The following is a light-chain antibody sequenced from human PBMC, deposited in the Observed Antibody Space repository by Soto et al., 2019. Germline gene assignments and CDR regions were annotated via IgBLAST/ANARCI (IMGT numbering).Light chain of an antibody. J-gene: IGKJ2*02. Sequence: DIQMTQSPSSLSASVGDRVTITCRASQSISSYLNWYQQKPGKAPKLLIYAASSLQSGVPSRFSGSGSGTDFTLTISSLQPEDFAIYYCEQSYITPCTFGHGTMLAIK. V-gene: IGKV1-39*01. CDR2: AAS. CDR3: EQSYITPCT. CDR1: QSISSY.